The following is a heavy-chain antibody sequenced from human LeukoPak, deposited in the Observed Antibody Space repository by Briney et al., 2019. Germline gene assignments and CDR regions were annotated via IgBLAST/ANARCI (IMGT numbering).Heavy chain of an antibody. CDR3: ARGGDYLPNWFDP. J-gene: IGHJ5*02. V-gene: IGHV1-2*02. Sequence: ASVKVSCKASGYTFSGHYIHWVRQAPGQGLEWMGWINPNITTTNFAQKFQGRVTMTRDTSISTAYMDLAWLTSDDTAVYYCARGGDYLPNWFDPWGQGTLVTVSS. CDR2: INPNITTT. CDR1: GYTFSGHY. D-gene: IGHD4-17*01.